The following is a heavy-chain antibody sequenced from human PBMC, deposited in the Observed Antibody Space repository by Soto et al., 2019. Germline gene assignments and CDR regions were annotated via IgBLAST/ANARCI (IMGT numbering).Heavy chain of an antibody. D-gene: IGHD2-2*01. CDR3: ARSQDIVVVPAAIYWFDP. CDR1: GGTFSSYA. CDR2: IIPIFGTA. Sequence: SVKVSCKASGGTFSSYAISWVRQAPGQGLEWMGGIIPIFGTANYAQKFQGRVTITADESTSTAYMELSSLRSEDTAVYYCARSQDIVVVPAAIYWFDPWGQGTLVTVSS. J-gene: IGHJ5*02. V-gene: IGHV1-69*13.